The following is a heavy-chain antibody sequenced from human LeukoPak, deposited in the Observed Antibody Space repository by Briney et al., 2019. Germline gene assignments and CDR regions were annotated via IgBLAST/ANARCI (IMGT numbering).Heavy chain of an antibody. CDR1: GGSFSDYY. D-gene: IGHD3-22*01. CDR2: INHSGST. J-gene: IGHJ4*02. V-gene: IGHV4-34*01. Sequence: SETLSLTCAVYGGSFSDYYWNWIRQPPGKGLEWIGEINHSGSTNYNPSLKSRVTISVDTSKNQFSLKLSSVTAADTAMYYCARVYDSNRSGYFDYWGQGTLVTVSS. CDR3: ARVYDSNRSGYFDY.